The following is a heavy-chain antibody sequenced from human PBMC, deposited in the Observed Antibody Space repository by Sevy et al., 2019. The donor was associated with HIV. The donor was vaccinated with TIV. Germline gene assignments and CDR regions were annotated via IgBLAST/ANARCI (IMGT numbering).Heavy chain of an antibody. V-gene: IGHV3-30*18. CDR3: AKEGVAALRIMDV. J-gene: IGHJ6*02. Sequence: GGSLRLSCAASGFTFSSYGMHWVRQAPGKGLEWVAVISYDGSNKYYADSVKGRFTISRDNSKNTLYLQMNSLRAEDTAVYYCAKEGVAALRIMDVWGQGTTVTVSS. D-gene: IGHD6-25*01. CDR1: GFTFSSYG. CDR2: ISYDGSNK.